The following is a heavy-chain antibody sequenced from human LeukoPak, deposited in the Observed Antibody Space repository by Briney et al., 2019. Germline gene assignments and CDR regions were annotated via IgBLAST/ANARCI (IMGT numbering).Heavy chain of an antibody. V-gene: IGHV1-69*06. Sequence: ASVKVSCKASGGTFSSYAISWVRHAPGQGLEWMGGIIPIFGTANYAQKFQGRVTITADKSTTTDYMELSSLRSEDTAVYYCARADYGDYGFDYWGQGTLVTVSS. CDR1: GGTFSSYA. CDR2: IIPIFGTA. J-gene: IGHJ4*02. CDR3: ARADYGDYGFDY. D-gene: IGHD4-17*01.